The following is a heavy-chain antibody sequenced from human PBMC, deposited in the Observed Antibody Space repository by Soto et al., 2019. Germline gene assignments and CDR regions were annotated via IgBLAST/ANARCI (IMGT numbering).Heavy chain of an antibody. J-gene: IGHJ1*01. CDR1: GFAFSSYA. V-gene: IGHV3-30-3*01. CDR3: ARGRFCNHFGTTYILTPSQH. D-gene: IGHD3-3*02. CDR2: ISYDGSNK. Sequence: SLMLSCASRGFAFSSYAMHWVRQAPGKGLEWVAVISYDGSNKYYADSVKGRFTISRDNSKSTLYLQMNSLRAEETAVYYCARGRFCNHFGTTYILTPSQH.